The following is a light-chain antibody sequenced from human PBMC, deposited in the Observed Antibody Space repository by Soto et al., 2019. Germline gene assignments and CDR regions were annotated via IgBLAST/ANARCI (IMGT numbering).Light chain of an antibody. Sequence: QSALTQPHSASGTPGQRVTISCSGSSSNIGTSSVHWFQQLPGTAPKLLISTTNQRPSGVPERFSGSKSGTSASLAISGLQSEDEAAYYCAAWDDSLNGHVFVTGTKVTVL. CDR2: TTN. J-gene: IGLJ1*01. CDR1: SSNIGTSS. CDR3: AAWDDSLNGHV. V-gene: IGLV1-44*01.